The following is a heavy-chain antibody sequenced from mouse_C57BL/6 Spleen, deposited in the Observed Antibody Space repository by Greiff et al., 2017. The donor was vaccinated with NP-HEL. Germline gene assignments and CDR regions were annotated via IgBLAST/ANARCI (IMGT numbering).Heavy chain of an antibody. CDR2: IDPSDSYT. V-gene: IGHV1-50*01. D-gene: IGHD3-1*01. J-gene: IGHJ4*01. CDR1: GYTFTSYW. CDR3: GRMGTGRGLMDY. Sequence: VQLQQPGAELVKPGASVKLSCKASGYTFTSYWMQWVKQRPGQGLEWIGGIDPSDSYTNYNQKFKGKATLTVDTTSSTAYMQLSSLTSEDSAVYYCGRMGTGRGLMDYWGQGTSVTVSS.